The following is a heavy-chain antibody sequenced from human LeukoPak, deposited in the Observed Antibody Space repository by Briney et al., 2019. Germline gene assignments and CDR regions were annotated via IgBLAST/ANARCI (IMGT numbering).Heavy chain of an antibody. Sequence: GGSLRLSCAASGFTFSAHYMSWIRQAPGKGLEWVSYISSSGTTIYYADSVKGRFTISRDNGKNSLYLQMNSLRTEDTAVYYCARGDCSSTSCYYFDYWGEGTLVTASP. CDR1: GFTFSAHY. CDR2: ISSSGTTI. V-gene: IGHV3-11*04. D-gene: IGHD2-2*01. CDR3: ARGDCSSTSCYYFDY. J-gene: IGHJ4*02.